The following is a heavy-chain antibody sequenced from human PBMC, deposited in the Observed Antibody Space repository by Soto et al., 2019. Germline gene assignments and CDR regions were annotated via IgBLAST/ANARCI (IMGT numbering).Heavy chain of an antibody. Sequence: GASVKVSCKASGYTFTSYAIDWVRQAPGQRLEWMGWINAGNGNTKFSQKFQGRVTITRDTSASTAYMELRGLRSEDTAVYYCAILGTYYFDNSDNYFDFWGQGTLVTVSS. CDR1: GYTFTSYA. CDR3: AILGTYYFDNSDNYFDF. CDR2: INAGNGNT. J-gene: IGHJ4*02. D-gene: IGHD3-22*01. V-gene: IGHV1-3*01.